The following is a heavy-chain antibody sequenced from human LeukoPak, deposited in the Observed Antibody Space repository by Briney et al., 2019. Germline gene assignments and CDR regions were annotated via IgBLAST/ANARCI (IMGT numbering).Heavy chain of an antibody. CDR2: ISGYNGNT. D-gene: IGHD3-10*01. V-gene: IGHV1-18*04. CDR1: GYAFTSYA. CDR3: ARDDSGSYNPFDY. Sequence: GASVKVSCKASGYAFTSYAMHWVRQAPGQGLEWMGWISGYNGNTNYAQKFQGRVTMTTDTSTSTAYMELRSLRSDDTAVYYCARDDSGSYNPFDYWGQGTLVPVSS. J-gene: IGHJ4*02.